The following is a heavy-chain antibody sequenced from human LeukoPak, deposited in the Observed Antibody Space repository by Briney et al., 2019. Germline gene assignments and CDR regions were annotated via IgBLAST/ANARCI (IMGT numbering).Heavy chain of an antibody. CDR2: INHSGST. CDR3: ARGGLTYDFWSGYQNWFDP. D-gene: IGHD3-3*01. V-gene: IGHV4-34*01. J-gene: IGHJ5*02. Sequence: SETLSLTCAVYGGSFSGYYWSWIRQPPGKGLEWIGEINHSGSTNYNPSLKSRVTISVDTSKNQFSLKLSSVTAADTAVYYCARGGLTYDFWSGYQNWFDPWGQGTQVTVSS. CDR1: GGSFSGYY.